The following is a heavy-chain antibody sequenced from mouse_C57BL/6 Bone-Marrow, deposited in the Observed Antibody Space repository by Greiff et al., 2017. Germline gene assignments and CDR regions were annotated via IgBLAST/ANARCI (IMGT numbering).Heavy chain of an antibody. V-gene: IGHV5-6*01. J-gene: IGHJ4*01. CDR1: GFTFSSYC. D-gene: IGHD3-2*02. CDR2: ISSGGSYT. Sequence: EVKLMESGGDLVKPGGSLKLSCAASGFTFSSYCMSWVRQTPDKRLEWVATISSGGSYTYYPDSVKGRVTMSRDNTKNTLYLHMSSLKSEDTAMYYCARLGSSGPMDYWGQGTSVTVSS. CDR3: ARLGSSGPMDY.